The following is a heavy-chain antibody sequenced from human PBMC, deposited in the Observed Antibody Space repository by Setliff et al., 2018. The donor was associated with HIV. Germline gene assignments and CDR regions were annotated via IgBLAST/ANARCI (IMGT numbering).Heavy chain of an antibody. Sequence: PSETLSLTCAVYGGSFSGYYWSWIRQPPGKGLEWIGEINHSGSTNCNPSLKSQVTISVDTSKNQFSLKLSSVTAADTAVYYCAREDYYYYGMDVWGQGTVVTVSS. CDR3: AREDYYYYGMDV. CDR1: GGSFSGYY. V-gene: IGHV4-34*01. J-gene: IGHJ6*02. CDR2: INHSGST.